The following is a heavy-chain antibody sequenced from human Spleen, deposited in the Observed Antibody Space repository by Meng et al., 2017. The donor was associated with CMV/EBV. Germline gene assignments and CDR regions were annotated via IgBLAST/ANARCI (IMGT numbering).Heavy chain of an antibody. CDR3: ATQGRLTVTTPGMDV. CDR2: IYHSGST. CDR1: GGSIISSPYY. V-gene: IGHV4-39*07. D-gene: IGHD4-11*01. Sequence: GSLRLSCTVTGGSIISSPYYWGWIRQPPGKGLEWIGEIYHSGSTNYNPSLKSRVTISVDKSKNQFSLKLSSVTAADTAVYYCATQGRLTVTTPGMDVWGQGTTVTVSS. J-gene: IGHJ6*02.